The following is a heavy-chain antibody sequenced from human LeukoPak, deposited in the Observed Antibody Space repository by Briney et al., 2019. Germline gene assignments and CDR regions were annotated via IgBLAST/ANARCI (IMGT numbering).Heavy chain of an antibody. CDR3: ATAIAAAGTPDY. J-gene: IGHJ4*02. V-gene: IGHV1-2*02. Sequence: GESLKISCKDSGYSFTNYWIGWVRQAPGQGLEWMGWINPNSGGTNYAQKFQGRVTMTRDTSISTAYMELSRLRSDDTAVYYCATAIAAAGTPDYWGQGTLVTVSS. D-gene: IGHD6-13*01. CDR1: GYSFTNYW. CDR2: INPNSGGT.